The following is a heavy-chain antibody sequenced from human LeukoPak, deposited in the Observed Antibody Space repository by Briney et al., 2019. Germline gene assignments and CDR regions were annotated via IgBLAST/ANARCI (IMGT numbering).Heavy chain of an antibody. CDR2: INHSGST. CDR1: GGSFSGYY. V-gene: IGHV4-34*01. D-gene: IGHD3-9*01. Sequence: SETLSLTCAVYGGSFSGYYWSWIRQPPGKGLEWIGEINHSGSTNYNPSLKSRVTISADTSKNQFSLKLSSVTAADTAVYYCARGDILTGYQRFRWFDPWGQGTLVTVSS. CDR3: ARGDILTGYQRFRWFDP. J-gene: IGHJ5*02.